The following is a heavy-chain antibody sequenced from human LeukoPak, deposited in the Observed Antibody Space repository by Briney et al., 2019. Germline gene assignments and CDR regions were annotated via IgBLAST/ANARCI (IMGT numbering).Heavy chain of an antibody. CDR2: ISSSSTYI. CDR3: AKDDDYYYGMDV. Sequence: PGGSLRLSCAASGFTFSSYTMNWVRQAPGKGLEWVSFISSSSTYIYYADSVKGRFTISRDNAMNSLYLQMNSLRAEDTAVYYCAKDDDYYYGMDVWGQGTTVTVSS. J-gene: IGHJ6*02. V-gene: IGHV3-21*01. CDR1: GFTFSSYT.